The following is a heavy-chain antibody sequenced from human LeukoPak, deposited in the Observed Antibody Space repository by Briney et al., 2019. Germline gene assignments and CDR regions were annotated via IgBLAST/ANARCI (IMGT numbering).Heavy chain of an antibody. D-gene: IGHD2/OR15-2a*01. V-gene: IGHV3-11*01. CDR1: GFNFGDYY. CDR3: ARDNIVSQH. CDR2: ISIGGGTI. J-gene: IGHJ1*01. Sequence: GGSLRLSCAASGFNFGDYYMSWIRQAPGKGLEWISYISIGGGTIKYADSVKGRFTISRDDANNYLYLQMDSLRGEDTAVYFCARDNIVSQHWGQGTLVTVSS.